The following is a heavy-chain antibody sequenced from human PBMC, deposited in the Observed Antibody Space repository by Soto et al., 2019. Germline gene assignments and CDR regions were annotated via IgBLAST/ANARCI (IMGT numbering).Heavy chain of an antibody. CDR1: GFTFRTYA. V-gene: IGHV3-30-3*01. J-gene: IGHJ4*02. CDR2: ISYDGSKI. CDR3: ARESYGEFYLDY. Sequence: QVQLVESGGGVVQSGRSLRLSCAASGFTFRTYAMHWVRQAPGKGLEWVAVISYDGSKIYYADSVKGRFTISRDNSRNTLYLQMNSLRAEDTAVYYCARESYGEFYLDYWGQGTLVTVSS. D-gene: IGHD3-10*01.